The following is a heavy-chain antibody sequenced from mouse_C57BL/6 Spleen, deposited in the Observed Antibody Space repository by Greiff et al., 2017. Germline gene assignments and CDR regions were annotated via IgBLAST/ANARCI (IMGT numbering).Heavy chain of an antibody. D-gene: IGHD2-4*01. V-gene: IGHV1-53*01. Sequence: QVQLQQPGTELVKPGASVKLSCKASGYTFTSYWMHWVKQRPGQGLEWIGNINPSNGGTNYNEKFKSKATLTVDKSSSTAYMQLSSLTSEDSAVEDCARIGNYDLYFDDWGQGTTLTVSS. CDR1: GYTFTSYW. J-gene: IGHJ2*01. CDR2: INPSNGGT. CDR3: ARIGNYDLYFDD.